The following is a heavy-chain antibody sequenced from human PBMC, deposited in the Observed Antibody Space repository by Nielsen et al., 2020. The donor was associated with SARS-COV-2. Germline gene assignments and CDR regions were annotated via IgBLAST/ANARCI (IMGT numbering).Heavy chain of an antibody. D-gene: IGHD2-15*01. Sequence: GESLKISCAASGFTFSNAWMSWVRQAPGKGLEWVGRIKSKTDGGTTDYAAPVKGRFTTSRDDSKNTLYLQMNSLKTEDTAVYYCTTAGSGYCSCGSCYSYLDYYYGMDVWGQGTTVTVSS. V-gene: IGHV3-15*01. CDR3: TTAGSGYCSCGSCYSYLDYYYGMDV. CDR1: GFTFSNAW. J-gene: IGHJ6*02. CDR2: IKSKTDGGTT.